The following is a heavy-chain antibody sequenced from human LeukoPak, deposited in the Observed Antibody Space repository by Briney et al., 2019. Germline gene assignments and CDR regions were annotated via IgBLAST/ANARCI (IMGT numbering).Heavy chain of an antibody. V-gene: IGHV1-69*04. D-gene: IGHD2-2*01. CDR1: GGTFSSYA. CDR3: ARVVPAAHDAFDI. Sequence: SVKVSCKASGGTFSSYAISWVRQAPGQGLEWMGRIIPILGIANYAQKFQGRVTITADKSTSTAYMELSSLRSEDTAVYYCARVVPAAHDAFDIWGQGTMVTVSS. J-gene: IGHJ3*02. CDR2: IIPILGIA.